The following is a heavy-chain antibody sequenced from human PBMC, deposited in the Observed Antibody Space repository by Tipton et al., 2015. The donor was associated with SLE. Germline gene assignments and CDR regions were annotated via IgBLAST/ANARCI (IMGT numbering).Heavy chain of an antibody. CDR1: GGSISSSSYY. CDR2: IYYSGST. J-gene: IGHJ5*01. Sequence: TLSLTCTVSGGSISSSSYYWSWIRQPPGKGLEWIGSIYYSGSTNYNPSLKSRVTVSVDTSENQLSLKLTSVTAADTAVYYCARFHLKSYYEFDSWGQGTLVTVSS. CDR3: ARFHLKSYYEFDS. V-gene: IGHV4-61*01. D-gene: IGHD1-26*01.